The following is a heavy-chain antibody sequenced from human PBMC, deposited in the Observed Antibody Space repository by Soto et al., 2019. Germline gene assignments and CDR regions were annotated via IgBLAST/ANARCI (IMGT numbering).Heavy chain of an antibody. CDR1: GYSFTSYW. Sequence: RGESLKISCKGSGYSFTSYWISWVRQMPGKGLEWMGRIDPSDSYTNYSPSFQGHVTISADKSISTAYLQWSSLKASDTAMYYCARHGAAAGTVGYYYGMDVWGQGTTATSP. CDR3: ARHGAAAGTVGYYYGMDV. V-gene: IGHV5-10-1*01. J-gene: IGHJ6*02. CDR2: IDPSDSYT. D-gene: IGHD6-13*01.